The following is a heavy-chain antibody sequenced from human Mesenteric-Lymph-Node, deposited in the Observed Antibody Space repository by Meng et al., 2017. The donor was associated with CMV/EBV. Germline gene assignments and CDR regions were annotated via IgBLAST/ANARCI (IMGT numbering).Heavy chain of an antibody. Sequence: GGSLRLSCAASVFTFSAYDMHWVRQAPGKGLEWVAFIRYDGSNKYYVDSVKGRFTISRDNSKNTLYLQMNSLRAEDTALYYCARDPYSNGEYFHHWGQGTLVTVSS. J-gene: IGHJ1*01. CDR3: ARDPYSNGEYFHH. CDR2: IRYDGSNK. CDR1: VFTFSAYD. D-gene: IGHD4-11*01. V-gene: IGHV3-30*02.